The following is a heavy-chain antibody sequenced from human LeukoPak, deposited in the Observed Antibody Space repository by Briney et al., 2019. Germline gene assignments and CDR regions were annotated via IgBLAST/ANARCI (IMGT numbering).Heavy chain of an antibody. V-gene: IGHV4-38-2*02. CDR1: GGSISTDCY. J-gene: IGHJ6*03. D-gene: IGHD3-22*01. Sequence: SETLSLTCTVSGGSISTDCYWGWVRQPPGNGLEWIGALYRNGDTYYNPSLKSRVTISLDPSKNQFSLRLNSVTAADTAIYYCARAKRDYYDNSGYEPYYNFMDVWGKGTTVTVSS. CDR3: ARAKRDYYDNSGYEPYYNFMDV. CDR2: LYRNGDT.